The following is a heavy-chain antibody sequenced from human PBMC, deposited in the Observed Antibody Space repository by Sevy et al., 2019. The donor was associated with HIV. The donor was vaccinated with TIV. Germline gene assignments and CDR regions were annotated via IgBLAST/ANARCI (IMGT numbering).Heavy chain of an antibody. J-gene: IGHJ4*02. V-gene: IGHV1-2*04. CDR2: INPNSGGT. Sequence: ASVKVSCKASGYTFTGYYMHWVRQAPGQGLEWMGWINPNSGGTNYAQKFQGWVTMTRDTSIRPAYMGLSRLRSDDTAVYYCARDRRGYCSGGSCYGYYFDYWGQGTLVTVSS. D-gene: IGHD2-15*01. CDR1: GYTFTGYY. CDR3: ARDRRGYCSGGSCYGYYFDY.